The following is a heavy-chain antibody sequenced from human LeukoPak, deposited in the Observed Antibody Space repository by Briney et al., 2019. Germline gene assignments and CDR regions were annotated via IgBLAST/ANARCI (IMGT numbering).Heavy chain of an antibody. CDR2: IYTSGST. Sequence: SETLSLTCTVSGGSISSGSYYWSWIRQPAGKGLEWIGRIYTSGSTNYNPSLKSRVTISVDTSKNQFSLKLSSVTAADTAVYYCARGDLAAAGTRGAWFDPWGQGTLVTVSS. V-gene: IGHV4-61*02. D-gene: IGHD6-13*01. J-gene: IGHJ5*02. CDR3: ARGDLAAAGTRGAWFDP. CDR1: GGSISSGSYY.